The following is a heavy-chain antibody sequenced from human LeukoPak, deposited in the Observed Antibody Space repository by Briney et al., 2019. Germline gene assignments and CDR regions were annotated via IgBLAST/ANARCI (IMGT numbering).Heavy chain of an antibody. CDR2: IRSKANSYAT. V-gene: IGHV3-73*01. J-gene: IGHJ4*02. Sequence: GGSLRLSCAASGFTFSGSAMHWVRQASGKGLEWVGRIRSKANSYATAYAASVKGRFTISRDDSKNTAYLQMNSLKTEDTAVYYCTTYAREGATGFFYYWGQGTLVTVSS. CDR3: TTYAREGATGFFYY. CDR1: GFTFSGSA. D-gene: IGHD1-26*01.